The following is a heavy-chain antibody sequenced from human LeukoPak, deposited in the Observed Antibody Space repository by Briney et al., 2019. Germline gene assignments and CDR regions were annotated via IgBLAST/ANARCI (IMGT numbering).Heavy chain of an antibody. D-gene: IGHD2-2*01. CDR2: INPNSGGT. Sequence: GASVKVSCKASGYTFTGYYMHWVRQAPGQGLEWMGWINPNSGGTNYAQKFQGRVTMTGDTSISTAYMELSRLRSDDTAVYYCARDQVVVVPAAMNWFDPWGQGTLVTVSS. J-gene: IGHJ5*02. CDR1: GYTFTGYY. CDR3: ARDQVVVVPAAMNWFDP. V-gene: IGHV1-2*02.